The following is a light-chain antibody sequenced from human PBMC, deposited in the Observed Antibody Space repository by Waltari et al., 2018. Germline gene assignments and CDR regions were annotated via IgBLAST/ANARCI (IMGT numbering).Light chain of an antibody. V-gene: IGKV3-20*01. CDR1: QSVSNDY. Sequence: TVLTQSPGTLSLSPGEGATLSCRASQSVSNDYLAWYQQKPGQAPRLLIYGASSRATGIPDRFGGSGSGTDFTLTISRLEPEDFAVYYCQQYGSSPGTFGQGTKVEIK. J-gene: IGKJ2*01. CDR3: QQYGSSPGT. CDR2: GAS.